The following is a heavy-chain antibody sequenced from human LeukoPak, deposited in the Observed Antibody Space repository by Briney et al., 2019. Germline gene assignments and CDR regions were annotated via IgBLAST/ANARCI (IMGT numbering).Heavy chain of an antibody. CDR3: AKMARYSYVGVYYFDY. V-gene: IGHV3-23*01. CDR1: GFTFSSYE. D-gene: IGHD5-18*01. J-gene: IGHJ4*02. Sequence: PGGSLRLSCAASGFTFSSYEMNWVRQAPGKGLEWVSGVSGSSGSTYSADSVKGRFTISRDNSKSTLFLQMNSLRAEDTAVYYCAKMARYSYVGVYYFDYWGQGTLVTVSS. CDR2: VSGSSGST.